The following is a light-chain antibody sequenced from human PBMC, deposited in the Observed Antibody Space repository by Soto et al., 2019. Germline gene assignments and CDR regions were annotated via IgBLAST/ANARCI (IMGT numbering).Light chain of an antibody. CDR2: VNSDGSH. CDR3: QTWATGIQV. J-gene: IGLJ3*02. Sequence: QLVLTQSPSASASLGASVKLTCTLTSGHSTYSIAWHQLQPDKGPRYLMKVNSDGSHSKGDGIPDRFSGSSSGTERYLTISSLPSEDEADYYCQTWATGIQVFGGGTKVTVL. V-gene: IGLV4-69*01. CDR1: SGHSTYS.